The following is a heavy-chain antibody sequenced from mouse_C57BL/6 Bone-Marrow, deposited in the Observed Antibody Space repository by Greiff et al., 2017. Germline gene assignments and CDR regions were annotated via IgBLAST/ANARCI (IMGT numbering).Heavy chain of an antibody. V-gene: IGHV1-64*01. D-gene: IGHD1-1*01. CDR3: ARWTLDYYGSSWYFDV. CDR1: GYTFTSYW. Sequence: QVQLQQSGAELVKPGASVTLSCKASGYTFTSYWMHWVKQRPGQGLEWIGMIHPNSGSTNYNEKFKSKATLTVDKSSSTAYMQLSSLTSEDSAVYYCARWTLDYYGSSWYFDVWGKGTTVTVSS. J-gene: IGHJ1*03. CDR2: IHPNSGST.